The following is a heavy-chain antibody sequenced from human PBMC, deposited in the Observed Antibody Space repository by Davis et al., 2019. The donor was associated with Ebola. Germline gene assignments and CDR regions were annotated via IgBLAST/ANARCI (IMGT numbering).Heavy chain of an antibody. V-gene: IGHV3-48*01. CDR3: GRDRAMFRVGLIDY. CDR1: GITFSRYS. J-gene: IGHJ4*02. Sequence: PGGSLRLSCAASGITFSRYSMNWVRQAPGKGLEWVAFISSGSFTIYYADSVKGRFTISRDNSKNALYLQMNSLRAEDTAVYYCGRDRAMFRVGLIDYWGQGTLVTVSS. D-gene: IGHD3-10*01. CDR2: ISSGSFTI.